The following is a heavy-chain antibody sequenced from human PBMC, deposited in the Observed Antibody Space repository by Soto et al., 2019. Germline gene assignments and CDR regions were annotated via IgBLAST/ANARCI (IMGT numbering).Heavy chain of an antibody. CDR3: ERVLIAGVTTD. CDR2: SNHVGST. J-gene: IGHJ4*02. D-gene: IGHD5-18*01. Sequence: QVQLQQWGAGLLKPSETLSLTCAVYGGSFSGYYWSWIRQPPGKGLEWIGESNHVGSTNYNPSLKSRVTMSVYPSKNQFSLRLTSVTAADTAVYYCERVLIAGVTTDWGQGTLVIVSS. V-gene: IGHV4-34*01. CDR1: GGSFSGYY.